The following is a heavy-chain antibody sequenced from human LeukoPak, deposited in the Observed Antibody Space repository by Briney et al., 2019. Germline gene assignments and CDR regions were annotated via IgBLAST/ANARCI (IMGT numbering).Heavy chain of an antibody. Sequence: GASVKVSCKASGYTFTSYGISWVRQAPGQGLEWMGWISAYNGNTNYAQKLQGRVTMTTDTSTSTAYMELRSLRSDDTAVYYCARDPSPGIAVAVWADYWGQGTLVTVSS. CDR1: GYTFTSYG. CDR3: ARDPSPGIAVAVWADY. J-gene: IGHJ4*02. D-gene: IGHD6-19*01. CDR2: ISAYNGNT. V-gene: IGHV1-18*01.